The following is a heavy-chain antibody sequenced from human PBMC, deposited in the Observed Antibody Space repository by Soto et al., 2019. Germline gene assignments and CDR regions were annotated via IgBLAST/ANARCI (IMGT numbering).Heavy chain of an antibody. J-gene: IGHJ6*02. CDR3: ARNYDVDV. Sequence: ASVKVSCKASGYTFTGHSMHWVRQAPGQGLEWMGWINPNSGGTTYPQKFLGRVTMTRDTSINTVYMELSRLRPDDTAVYYCARNYDVDVWGQGTTVTVSS. CDR1: GYTFTGHS. CDR2: INPNSGGT. V-gene: IGHV1-2*02.